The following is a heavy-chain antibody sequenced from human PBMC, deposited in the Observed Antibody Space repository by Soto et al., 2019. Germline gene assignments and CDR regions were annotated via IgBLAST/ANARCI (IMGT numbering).Heavy chain of an antibody. CDR2: IIPIFSTP. CDR1: GGTFGNSA. D-gene: IGHD2-15*01. V-gene: IGHV1-69*12. Sequence: QVQLVQSGAEVKKPGSSVTVSCKASGGTFGNSAISWVRQAPGQGLEWMGGIIPIFSTPDYAQKFQGRITITADDSPTTAYMELTSLKSEDTAVYYCARDKDRQQLGGNYYYGIDVWGQGTTVTVSS. CDR3: ARDKDRQQLGGNYYYGIDV. J-gene: IGHJ6*02.